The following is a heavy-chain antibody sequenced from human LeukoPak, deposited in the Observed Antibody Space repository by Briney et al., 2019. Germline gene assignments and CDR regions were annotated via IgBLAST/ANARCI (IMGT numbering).Heavy chain of an antibody. CDR2: IYYSGST. CDR3: ARHEYSGSYYGLSWFDP. CDR1: GGSISSYY. Sequence: ASETLSLTCTVSGGSISSYYWSWIRQPPGKGLEWIGYIYYSGSTNYNPSLKSRVTISVDTSKNQFSLKLSSVTAADTAVYYCARHEYSGSYYGLSWFDPWGQGTLVTVSS. J-gene: IGHJ5*02. V-gene: IGHV4-59*01. D-gene: IGHD1-26*01.